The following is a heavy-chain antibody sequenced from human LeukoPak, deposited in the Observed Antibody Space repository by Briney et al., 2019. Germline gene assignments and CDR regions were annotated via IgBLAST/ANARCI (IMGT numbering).Heavy chain of an antibody. J-gene: IGHJ4*02. Sequence: ASVKVSCKVSGYTLTELSMHWVRQAPGKGLEWMGGFDPEDGETIYAQKFQGRVTMTEDTSTDTAYMELSRLRSEDTAIYYCAIEMPTGYNYGKYYLAYWGQGALVSVSS. CDR2: FDPEDGET. V-gene: IGHV1-24*01. CDR3: AIEMPTGYNYGKYYLAY. D-gene: IGHD5-18*01. CDR1: GYTLTELS.